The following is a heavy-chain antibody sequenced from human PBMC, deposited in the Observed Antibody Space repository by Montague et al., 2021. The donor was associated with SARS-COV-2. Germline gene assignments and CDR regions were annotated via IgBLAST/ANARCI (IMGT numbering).Heavy chain of an antibody. Sequence: SVKVSCKASGYTFTSYDINWVRQASGQGLEWMGWMNPNSGNTGYAQKFQGRVTMTRNTSISTAYMELSSLRSEDTAVYFCARGVGRFPKIFVIDYYYMDVWGKGTTVTVSS. CDR3: ARGVGRFPKIFVIDYYYMDV. J-gene: IGHJ6*03. CDR2: MNPNSGNT. D-gene: IGHD3-3*01. V-gene: IGHV1-8*01. CDR1: GYTFTSYD.